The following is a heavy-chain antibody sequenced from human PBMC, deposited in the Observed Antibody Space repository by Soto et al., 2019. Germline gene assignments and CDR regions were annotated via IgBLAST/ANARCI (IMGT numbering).Heavy chain of an antibody. J-gene: IGHJ4*02. Sequence: SETLSLTCTVSGGSISSYYWSWIRQPPGKGLEWIGYIYYSGSTNYNPSLKSRVTISVDTSKNQFSLKLSSVTAADTAVYYCARLPYCSGGSCYYSDYWGQGTLVTVSS. V-gene: IGHV4-59*08. CDR3: ARLPYCSGGSCYYSDY. CDR1: GGSISSYY. CDR2: IYYSGST. D-gene: IGHD2-15*01.